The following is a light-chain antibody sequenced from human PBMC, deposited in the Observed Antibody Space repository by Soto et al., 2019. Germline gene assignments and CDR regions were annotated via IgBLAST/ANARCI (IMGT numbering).Light chain of an antibody. Sequence: EIVLTQSPGTLSLSPGERATLSCRASQSVSGYYIAWYQQKPGQAPRLLIYSASIRTTGIPDRFCGSGSGRDYTLTITRLEPEDFAVYYCQHYEDFGGGTQVEIK. CDR3: QHYED. CDR2: SAS. J-gene: IGKJ4*01. V-gene: IGKV3-20*01. CDR1: QSVSGYY.